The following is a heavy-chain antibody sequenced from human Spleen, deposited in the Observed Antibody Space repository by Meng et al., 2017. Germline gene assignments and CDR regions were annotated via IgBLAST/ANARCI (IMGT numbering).Heavy chain of an antibody. CDR1: GYSFTSYW. V-gene: IGHV5-51*01. Sequence: KVSCKGSGYSFTSYWIGWVRQTPGKGLEWMGIIYPGDSDTTYSPSFQGQVTISVDKSISTAYLQWSSLKASDTAMYYCARAYYGGNLYYFDYWGQGTLVTVSS. CDR3: ARAYYGGNLYYFDY. J-gene: IGHJ4*02. CDR2: IYPGDSDT. D-gene: IGHD4-23*01.